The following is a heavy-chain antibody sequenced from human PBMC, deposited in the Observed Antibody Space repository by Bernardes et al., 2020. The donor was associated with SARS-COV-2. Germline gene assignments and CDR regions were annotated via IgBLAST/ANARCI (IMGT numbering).Heavy chain of an antibody. CDR3: TRDPRYDAVSGYFKGHDS. CDR1: EFTFSDAW. D-gene: IGHD3-3*01. J-gene: IGHJ5*01. CDR2: IGSKAAGGST. Sequence: GGSLRLSCAASEFTFSDAWMSWVRQAPGKGLEWVGRIGSKAAGGSTDYGALVQGRFTISRDDSTNTLYLQMNSLKTEDTAMYYCTRDPRYDAVSGYFKGHDSWGQGTLVTVSS. V-gene: IGHV3-15*04.